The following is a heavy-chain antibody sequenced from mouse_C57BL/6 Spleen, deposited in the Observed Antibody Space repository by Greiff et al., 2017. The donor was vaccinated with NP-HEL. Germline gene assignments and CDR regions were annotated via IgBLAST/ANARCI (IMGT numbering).Heavy chain of an antibody. CDR1: GYTFTDYY. J-gene: IGHJ1*03. CDR2: INPNNGGT. D-gene: IGHD2-10*02. Sequence: VQLQQSGPELVKPGASVKISCKASGYTFTDYYMNWVKQSHGKSLEWIGDINPNNGGTSYNQKFKGKATLTVDKSSSTAYMELRSLTSEDSAVYYCARLRYGNPWYFDVWGTGTTVTVSS. CDR3: ARLRYGNPWYFDV. V-gene: IGHV1-26*01.